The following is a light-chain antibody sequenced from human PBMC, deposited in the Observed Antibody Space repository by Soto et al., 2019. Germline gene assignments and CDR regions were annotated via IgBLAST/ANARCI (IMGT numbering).Light chain of an antibody. V-gene: IGLV4-69*01. CDR1: SGHSSYA. CDR2: LNSDGSH. CDR3: QTWGTGFWV. Sequence: QLVLTQSPSASASLGASVKLTCTLSSGHSSYAIAWHQQQPEKGPRYLMKLNSDGSHSKGDGIPDRFSGSSSGAERYLTISSLQSEDEADYYRQTWGTGFWVFGGGTKVTVL. J-gene: IGLJ3*02.